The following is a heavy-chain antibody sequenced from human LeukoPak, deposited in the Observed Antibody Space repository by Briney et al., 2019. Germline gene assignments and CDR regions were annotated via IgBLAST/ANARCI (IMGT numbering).Heavy chain of an antibody. CDR3: TRYWSLGYFDY. Sequence: GGSLRLSCTASGFTFGDYAMSWFRQAPGKGLEWVGFIRSKAYGGTTGYAASVKGRFTISRDDSKSIAYLQMSSLKTEDTAVYYCTRYWSLGYFDYWGQGTLVTVSS. D-gene: IGHD2-15*01. V-gene: IGHV3-49*03. CDR1: GFTFGDYA. CDR2: IRSKAYGGTT. J-gene: IGHJ4*02.